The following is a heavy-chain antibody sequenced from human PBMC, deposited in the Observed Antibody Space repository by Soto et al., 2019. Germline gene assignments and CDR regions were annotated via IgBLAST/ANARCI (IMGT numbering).Heavy chain of an antibody. V-gene: IGHV1-69*01. Sequence: QVQLVQSGAEVKKPGASVKVSCKASGGTFSSYAINWVRQAPGLGLEWMGGIIPMFGTTKYTQKFQDRLTITADESTSTAYIELSGLRSGDTAVYYCARGVVVVAASQLGWFDPWGQGTLVTVSS. CDR1: GGTFSSYA. J-gene: IGHJ5*02. CDR2: IIPMFGTT. D-gene: IGHD2-15*01. CDR3: ARGVVVVAASQLGWFDP.